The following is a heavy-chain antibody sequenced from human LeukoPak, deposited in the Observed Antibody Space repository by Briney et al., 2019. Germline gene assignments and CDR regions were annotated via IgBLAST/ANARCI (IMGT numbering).Heavy chain of an antibody. CDR1: GFTFSSYA. CDR3: ARGIPLDC. CDR2: ISSSATTI. J-gene: IGHJ4*02. Sequence: GGSLRLSCAASGFTFSSYALNWVRQAPGKGLEWVCYISSSATTIYYADSVKGRFTISRDNGKNSLYLQMNSLRAEDTAVYYWARGIPLDCWGQGTLVTVSS. V-gene: IGHV3-48*03.